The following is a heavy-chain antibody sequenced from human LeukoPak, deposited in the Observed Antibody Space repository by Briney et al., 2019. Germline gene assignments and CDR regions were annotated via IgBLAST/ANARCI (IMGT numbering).Heavy chain of an antibody. D-gene: IGHD5-24*01. CDR3: ARDGEMATIENYFHY. Sequence: SETLSLTCTVSGGSISSYYWSWIRQPPGKGLEWIGYIYYSGSTNYNPSLKSRVTISVDTSKNQFSLKLSSVTAADTAVYYCARDGEMATIENYFHYWGQGTLVTVSS. CDR1: GGSISSYY. CDR2: IYYSGST. V-gene: IGHV4-59*01. J-gene: IGHJ4*02.